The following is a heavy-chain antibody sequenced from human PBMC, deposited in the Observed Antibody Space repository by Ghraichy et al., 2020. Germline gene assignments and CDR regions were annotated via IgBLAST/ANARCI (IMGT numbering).Heavy chain of an antibody. Sequence: SETLSLTCTVIGGSISSSNYYWGWIRQPPGKGLECIGNVHYSGNAYYNPSLESRVTISVDTSKNQFSLNLDSVTAADTAVYYCVRQGRLALAAHGEFDYWGQGIFVFVCS. V-gene: IGHV4-39*01. J-gene: IGHJ4*02. CDR2: VHYSGNA. CDR3: VRQGRLALAAHGEFDY. CDR1: GGSISSSNYY. D-gene: IGHD6-19*01.